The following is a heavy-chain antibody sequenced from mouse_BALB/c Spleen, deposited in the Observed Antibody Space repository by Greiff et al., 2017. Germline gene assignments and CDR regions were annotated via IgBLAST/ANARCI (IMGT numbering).Heavy chain of an antibody. Sequence: EVQLQESGPGLVKPSQSLSLTCTVTGYSITSDYAWNWIRQFPGNKLEWMGYISYSGSTSYNPSLKSRISITRDTSKNQFFLQLNSVTTEDTATYYCARGGKNYYGYGFHFDYWGQGTTLTVSS. CDR2: ISYSGST. D-gene: IGHD1-2*01. J-gene: IGHJ2*01. CDR3: ARGGKNYYGYGFHFDY. CDR1: GYSITSDYA. V-gene: IGHV3-2*02.